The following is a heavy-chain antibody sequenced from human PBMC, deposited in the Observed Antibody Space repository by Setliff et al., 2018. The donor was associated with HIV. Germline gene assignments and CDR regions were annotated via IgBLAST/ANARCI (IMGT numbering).Heavy chain of an antibody. D-gene: IGHD7-27*01. V-gene: IGHV4-4*07. CDR1: GGPVSTYY. CDR3: ALTAHNLLRGYMDV. CDR2: FYVGGDT. J-gene: IGHJ6*03. Sequence: KASETRSLTCTVSGGPVSTYYWSWIRQPAGKGLEWIGRFYVGGDTNYNPSLKSRVTMSVDTSKKQFSLKLKSVTAADTAVYYCALTAHNLLRGYMDVWGKGTKVTVSS.